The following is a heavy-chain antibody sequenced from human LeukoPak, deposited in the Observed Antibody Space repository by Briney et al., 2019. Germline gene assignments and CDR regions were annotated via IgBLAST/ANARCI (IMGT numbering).Heavy chain of an antibody. V-gene: IGHV3-30*02. CDR3: ARPPRTNCSSTSCGDY. CDR2: IRYDGSNK. CDR1: GFTFSSYG. J-gene: IGHJ4*02. D-gene: IGHD2-2*01. Sequence: GGSLRLSCAASGFTFSSYGMHWVRQAPGKGLEWVAFIRYDGSNKYYADSVKGRFTISRDNSKNTLYLQMNSLRAEDTAVYYCARPPRTNCSSTSCGDYWGQGTLVTVSS.